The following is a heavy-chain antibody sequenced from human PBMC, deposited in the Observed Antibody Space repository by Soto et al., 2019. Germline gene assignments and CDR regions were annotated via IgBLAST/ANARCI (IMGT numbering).Heavy chain of an antibody. V-gene: IGHV1-8*01. CDR1: GYTFTSYD. J-gene: IGHJ6*02. CDR2: MNPNSGNT. D-gene: IGHD2-21*02. CDR3: ASEVPLAYCGGACYSPNYYYYGMGV. Sequence: QVQLVQSGAEVKKPGASVKVSCKASGYTFTSYDINWVRQATGQGLEWMGWMNPNSGNTGYAQKFQGRVTMTRNTSIRTAYIDLSSRRSADTAVYYCASEVPLAYCGGACYSPNYYYYGMGVWGQGTTVAVS.